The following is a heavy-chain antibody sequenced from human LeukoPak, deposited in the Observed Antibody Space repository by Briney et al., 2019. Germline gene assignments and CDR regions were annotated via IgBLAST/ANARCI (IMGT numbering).Heavy chain of an antibody. CDR2: IYYSGST. J-gene: IGHJ4*02. CDR3: ARDGRFPPEVLPRYFDS. CDR1: GGSINSSFYY. V-gene: IGHV4-39*07. D-gene: IGHD1-14*01. Sequence: PSETLSLTCAVSGGSINSSFYYWGWIRQPPEKGLEWIGNIYYSGSTYYNPSLKSRVTISIDTSKNQFSLKLSSVTAADTAVYYCARDGRFPPEVLPRYFDSWGQGTLVTVSS.